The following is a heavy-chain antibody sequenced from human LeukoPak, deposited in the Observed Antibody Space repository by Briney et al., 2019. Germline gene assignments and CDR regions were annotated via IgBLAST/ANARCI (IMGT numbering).Heavy chain of an antibody. Sequence: PSETLSLTCTVSGGSISSHYWSWIRQPPGKGLEWIGYIYYSGSTNYNPSLKSRVTISVDTSKNQFSLKLSSVTAADTAVYYCARESYDSSGYYLDYWGQGTLVTVSS. CDR2: IYYSGST. CDR1: GGSISSHY. CDR3: ARESYDSSGYYLDY. V-gene: IGHV4-59*11. D-gene: IGHD3-22*01. J-gene: IGHJ4*02.